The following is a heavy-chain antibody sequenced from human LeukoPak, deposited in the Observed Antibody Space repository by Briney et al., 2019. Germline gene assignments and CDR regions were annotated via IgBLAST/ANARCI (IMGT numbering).Heavy chain of an antibody. CDR1: GFKFDDYA. J-gene: IGHJ6*03. CDR2: ISWDSGNI. CDR3: EKDMSGWYQRIYYMAV. Sequence: GGSLRLSCAASGFKFDDYAMHWVRQPPGKGLEWVSGISWDSGNIGYADSVKGRFTISRDNAKNSLYLQMNSLRAEDMALYYWEKDMSGWYQRIYYMAVWGKGTTVTVSS. D-gene: IGHD2-2*01. V-gene: IGHV3-9*03.